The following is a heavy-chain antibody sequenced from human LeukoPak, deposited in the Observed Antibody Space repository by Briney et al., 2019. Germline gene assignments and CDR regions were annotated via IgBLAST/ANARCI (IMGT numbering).Heavy chain of an antibody. D-gene: IGHD3-9*01. Sequence: PGGSLRLSCAASGFTFSSYTMNWVRQAPGKGLEWVSSISSSSSYIYYADSVKGRFTTSRDNSKNTLYLQMNSLRAEDTAVYYCAKDIHWLGYFDYWGQGTLVTVSS. V-gene: IGHV3-21*04. CDR3: AKDIHWLGYFDY. J-gene: IGHJ4*02. CDR1: GFTFSSYT. CDR2: ISSSSSYI.